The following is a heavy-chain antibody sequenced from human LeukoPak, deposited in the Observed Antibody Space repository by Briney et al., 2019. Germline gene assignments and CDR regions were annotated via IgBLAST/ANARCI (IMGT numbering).Heavy chain of an antibody. CDR3: AREGYFDY. CDR1: GFTFDDYA. V-gene: IGHV3-43*02. Sequence: GGSLRLSCAASGFTFDDYAMHWVRQAPGKGLEWVSLINGDGGSTFYADSVKGRFTISRGNSKNSLYLQVNSLRAEDTALYYCAREGYFDYWGQGTLVTVSS. J-gene: IGHJ4*02. CDR2: INGDGGST.